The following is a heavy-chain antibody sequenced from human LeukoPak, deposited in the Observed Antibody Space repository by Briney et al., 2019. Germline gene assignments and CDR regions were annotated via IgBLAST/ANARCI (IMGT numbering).Heavy chain of an antibody. D-gene: IGHD3-10*01. V-gene: IGHV4-59*06. Sequence: SETLSLTCTVSGGSISSYYWGWIRQPPGKGLEWVGFIYDRRYTYYKASLQRRLTISVDTSKNQLSLKLTSVTAADTAVYFCVRETAFYYDNWGQGTLVTVSS. CDR1: GGSISSYY. CDR2: IYDRRYT. CDR3: VRETAFYYDN. J-gene: IGHJ4*02.